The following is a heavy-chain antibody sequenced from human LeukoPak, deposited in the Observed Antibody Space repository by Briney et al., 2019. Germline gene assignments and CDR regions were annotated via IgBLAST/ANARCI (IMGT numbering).Heavy chain of an antibody. D-gene: IGHD3-3*01. V-gene: IGHV3-21*01. CDR3: AREIFGVVIPDY. J-gene: IGHJ4*02. CDR1: GFTFSSYS. Sequence: PGGSLRLSCAASGFTFSSYSMNWVRQAPGKGLEWVSSISSSSSYIYYADSVKGRFTISRDNAKNSLYLQMNSLRAEDTAVYYCAREIFGVVIPDYWGQGTLVTVSS. CDR2: ISSSSSYI.